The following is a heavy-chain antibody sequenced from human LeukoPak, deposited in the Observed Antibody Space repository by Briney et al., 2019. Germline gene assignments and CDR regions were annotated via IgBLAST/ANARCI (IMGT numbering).Heavy chain of an antibody. CDR1: GFTVSSNY. V-gene: IGHV3-53*01. J-gene: IGHJ5*02. D-gene: IGHD6-13*01. CDR2: IYSGGST. CDR3: AKDAGYSSSWYSTPNWFDP. Sequence: GGSLRLSCAASGFTVSSNYMSWVRQAPGKGLEWVSVIYSGGSTYYADSVKGRFTISRDNSKSTLYIQMNSLRAEDTAVYYCAKDAGYSSSWYSTPNWFDPWGQGTLVTVSS.